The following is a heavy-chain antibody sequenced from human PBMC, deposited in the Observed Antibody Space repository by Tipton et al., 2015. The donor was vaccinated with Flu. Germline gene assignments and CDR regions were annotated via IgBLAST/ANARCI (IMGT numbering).Heavy chain of an antibody. Sequence: LRLSCTVSGASVTSGSYYWTWIRQPPGKGLEWLGYIYSTGNSNYNPSLGSRVSISLDTPKNHFSLILTSVTAADTAVYYCARELPGNYYDRDWFDPWGQGTLVTVSS. V-gene: IGHV4-61*01. D-gene: IGHD3-22*01. CDR1: GASVTSGSYY. CDR3: ARELPGNYYDRDWFDP. CDR2: IYSTGNS. J-gene: IGHJ5*02.